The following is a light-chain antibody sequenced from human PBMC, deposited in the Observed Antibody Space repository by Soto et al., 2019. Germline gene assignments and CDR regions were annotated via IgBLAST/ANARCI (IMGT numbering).Light chain of an antibody. CDR1: TRDVGGYNY. V-gene: IGLV2-14*03. J-gene: IGLJ1*01. CDR2: DVN. CDR3: CSFTTIKTVV. Sequence: QSVLTQAAAVSGSAGQSITISCTGTTRDVGGYNYVTWYQQYPGQAPKIIIYDVNRRPPGVSDRFSGSKSGNTASLTVSDLQAGDEADYFCCSFTTIKTVVFGGGTKVTVL.